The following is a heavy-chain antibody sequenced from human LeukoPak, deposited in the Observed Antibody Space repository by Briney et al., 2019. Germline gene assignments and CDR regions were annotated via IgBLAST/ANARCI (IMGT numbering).Heavy chain of an antibody. V-gene: IGHV3-23*01. J-gene: IGHJ4*02. Sequence: GGSLRLSCAVSGFTFSSFAMSWVRQAPGKGLEWISAIGSGGTPIYYADSVRGRFTISRDNFKSTLYLQMNSLRVDDTAVYFCAKADYYFDHWGQGTLVTVSS. CDR3: AKADYYFDH. CDR1: GFTFSSFA. CDR2: IGSGGTPI.